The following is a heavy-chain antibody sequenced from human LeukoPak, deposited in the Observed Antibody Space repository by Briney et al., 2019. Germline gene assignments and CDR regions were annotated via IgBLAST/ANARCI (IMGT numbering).Heavy chain of an antibody. Sequence: KTSETLSLTCTVSGGSISSYYWSWIRQPPGKGLEWIGYIYYSGSTNYNPSLKSRVTISVDTSKNQFSLKLSSVTAADTAVYYCARDTARSPIVIVPPAKPNYYFDYWGQGTLVTVSS. V-gene: IGHV4-59*12. CDR2: IYYSGST. CDR1: GGSISSYY. D-gene: IGHD2-2*02. J-gene: IGHJ4*02. CDR3: ARDTARSPIVIVPPAKPNYYFDY.